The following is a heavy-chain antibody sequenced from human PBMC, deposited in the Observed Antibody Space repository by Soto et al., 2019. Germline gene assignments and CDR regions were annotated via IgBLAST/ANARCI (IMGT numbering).Heavy chain of an antibody. V-gene: IGHV4-30-2*01. CDR1: GGSISSGGYS. CDR2: IYHSGNT. D-gene: IGHD2-8*02. J-gene: IGHJ4*02. Sequence: SETLSLTCAVYGGSISSGGYSWSWIRQPPGKGLEWIGYIYHSGNTYYNPSLKSRVTISVDRSKNQFSLKLSSVTAADMAVYYCARDKITGLFDYWGQGTLVTVSS. CDR3: ARDKITGLFDY.